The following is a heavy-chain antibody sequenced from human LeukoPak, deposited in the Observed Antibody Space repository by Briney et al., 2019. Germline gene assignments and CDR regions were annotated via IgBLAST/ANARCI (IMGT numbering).Heavy chain of an antibody. Sequence: LETLSLTCTVSGGSISSYYWSWIRQPAGKGLEWIGRIYTSGSTNYNPSLKSRVTMSVDTSKNQFSLKLSSVTAADTAVYYCARSNGDYSGYYFDYWGQGTLVTVSS. CDR2: IYTSGST. CDR3: ARSNGDYSGYYFDY. D-gene: IGHD4-17*01. J-gene: IGHJ4*02. CDR1: GGSISSYY. V-gene: IGHV4-4*07.